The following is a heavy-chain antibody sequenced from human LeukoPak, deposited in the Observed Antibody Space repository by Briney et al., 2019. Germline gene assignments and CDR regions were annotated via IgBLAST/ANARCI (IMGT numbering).Heavy chain of an antibody. J-gene: IGHJ5*02. CDR1: GYTFTSYG. CDR2: ISAYNGNT. D-gene: IGHD3-16*02. CDR3: ARVGDMITFGGVIVPNWFDP. Sequence: ASVKVSCKASGYTFTSYGISWVRQAPGQGLEWMGWISAYNGNTNYAQKLQGRVTMTTDTSTSTAYMELRSLRSDDTAVYYCARVGDMITFGGVIVPNWFDPWGQGTLVTVSP. V-gene: IGHV1-18*01.